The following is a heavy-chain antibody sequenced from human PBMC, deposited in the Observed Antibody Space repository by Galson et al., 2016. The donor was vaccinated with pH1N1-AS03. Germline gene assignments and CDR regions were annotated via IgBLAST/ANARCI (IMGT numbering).Heavy chain of an antibody. CDR3: FEINNG. Sequence: SLRLSCAASGFTFNRSWMNWVRQAPGKGLEWVANIKQDGSEKYYVVSVKGRFTISRDNAKNSLYLQMNSLRAEDTAVYYCFEINNGGGQGTLVTVSS. CDR1: GFTFNRSW. CDR2: IKQDGSEK. V-gene: IGHV3-7*01. J-gene: IGHJ4*02. D-gene: IGHD2-8*01.